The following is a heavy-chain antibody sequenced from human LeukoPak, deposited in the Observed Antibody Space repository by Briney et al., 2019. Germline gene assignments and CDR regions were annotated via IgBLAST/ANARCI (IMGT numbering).Heavy chain of an antibody. V-gene: IGHV3-21*01. Sequence: PGGSVRLSCAASGFIFSAYSINWVRQAPGKGLEWVSSISSGSGYIYYADSVKGRFTISRDNAKNSLYLQMNSLRIEDTAVYFCARGMTETPGSPFVKWGQRTLVTVSS. J-gene: IGHJ4*02. D-gene: IGHD2-15*01. CDR2: ISSGSGYI. CDR1: GFIFSAYS. CDR3: ARGMTETPGSPFVK.